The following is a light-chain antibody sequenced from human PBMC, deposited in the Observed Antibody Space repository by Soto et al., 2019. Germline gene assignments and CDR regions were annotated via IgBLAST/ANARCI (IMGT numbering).Light chain of an antibody. J-gene: IGKJ1*01. CDR3: QQYNNWPPRT. V-gene: IGKV3-15*01. CDR1: QNIRSN. CDR2: ETS. Sequence: EIVMTQSPGTLSVSPGERATLSCRASQNIRSNLAWYQPKPGQAPRLLIYETSIRAPGIPARFSGSVSGTEFTLTISSLQSEDFAVYYCQQYNNWPPRTFGQGTKVDI.